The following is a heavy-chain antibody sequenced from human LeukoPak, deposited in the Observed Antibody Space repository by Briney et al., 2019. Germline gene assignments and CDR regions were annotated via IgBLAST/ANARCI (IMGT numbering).Heavy chain of an antibody. CDR2: INPSGGST. V-gene: IGHV1-46*01. D-gene: IGHD1-1*01. J-gene: IGHJ4*02. CDR1: GNTFTSYY. CDR3: AKGRTTPVRFLIDY. Sequence: ASVKVSCKASGNTFTSYYMHWVRQAPGQGLEWMGIINPSGGSTSYAQKFQGRVTMTRDMSTSTVYMELSSLRAEDTAVYYCAKGRTTPVRFLIDYWGQGTLVTVSS.